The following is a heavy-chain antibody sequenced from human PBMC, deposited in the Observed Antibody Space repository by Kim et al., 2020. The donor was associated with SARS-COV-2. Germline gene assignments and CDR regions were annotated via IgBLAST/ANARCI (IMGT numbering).Heavy chain of an antibody. CDR2: MNPNRGNT. D-gene: IGHD3-10*01. Sequence: ASVKVSCKASGYTFTSYDINWVRQATGQGLEWMGWMNPNRGNTGYAQKFQGRVTMTRNTSISTAYMELSSLRSEDTAVYYCARGGSGSYLLTYYYYGMDVWGQGTTVTVSS. J-gene: IGHJ6*02. CDR3: ARGGSGSYLLTYYYYGMDV. CDR1: GYTFTSYD. V-gene: IGHV1-8*01.